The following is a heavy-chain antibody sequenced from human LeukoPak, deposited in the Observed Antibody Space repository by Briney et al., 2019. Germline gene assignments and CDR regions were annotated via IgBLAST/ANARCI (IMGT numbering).Heavy chain of an antibody. V-gene: IGHV4-38-2*02. Sequence: SETLSLTCSVSGYSVSSGYYWGWIRQPPGKGLEWIGSIYHSGSTYYNPSLKSRVTVSVDTSKNQFSLKLSSVTAADTAVYYCARERWELPYYSYYMDVWGKGTTVTTSS. CDR1: GYSVSSGYY. CDR2: IYHSGST. CDR3: ARERWELPYYSYYMDV. D-gene: IGHD4-23*01. J-gene: IGHJ6*03.